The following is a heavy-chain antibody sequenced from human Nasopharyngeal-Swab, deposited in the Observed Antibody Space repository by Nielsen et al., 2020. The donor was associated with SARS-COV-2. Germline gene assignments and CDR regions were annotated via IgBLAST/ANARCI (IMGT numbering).Heavy chain of an antibody. J-gene: IGHJ4*02. CDR3: AKESSTYYYDN. Sequence: GGSLRFSCAASGFTFRNHGMHWVRQAPGKGLEWVAIISSGGRTQVYADSVEGRFTISRDDPENTLYLQMNSLRPEDTAVYYCAKESSTYYYDNWGQGTLVTVSS. V-gene: IGHV3-30*18. CDR1: GFTFRNHG. D-gene: IGHD2-2*01. CDR2: ISSGGRTQ.